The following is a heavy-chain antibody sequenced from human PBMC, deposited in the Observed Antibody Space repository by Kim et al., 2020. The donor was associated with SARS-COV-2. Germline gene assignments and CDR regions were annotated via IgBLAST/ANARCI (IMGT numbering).Heavy chain of an antibody. D-gene: IGHD1-26*01. CDR3: ARDVGATTMGFDY. V-gene: IGHV4-59*01. Sequence: YNPSLKSRVTISVDTSKNQFSLKLSSVTAADTAVYYCARDVGATTMGFDYWGQGTLVTVSS. J-gene: IGHJ4*02.